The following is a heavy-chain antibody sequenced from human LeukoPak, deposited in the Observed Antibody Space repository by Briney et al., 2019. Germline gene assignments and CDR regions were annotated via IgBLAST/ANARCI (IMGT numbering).Heavy chain of an antibody. D-gene: IGHD6-13*01. J-gene: IGHJ6*02. CDR3: ARPRSSSWYYYYGMDV. CDR2: MNPNSGNT. V-gene: IGHV1-8*01. CDR1: GYTFTSYD. Sequence: ASVKVSCKASGYTFTSYDINWVRQATGQGLEWMGWMNPNSGNTGYAQKFQGRVTMTRNTSISTAYMELSSLRSEDTAVYYCARPRSSSWYYYYGMDVWGQGTTVTVSS.